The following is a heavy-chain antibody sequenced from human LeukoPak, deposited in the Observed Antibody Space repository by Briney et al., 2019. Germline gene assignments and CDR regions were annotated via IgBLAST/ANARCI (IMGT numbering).Heavy chain of an antibody. D-gene: IGHD6-13*01. CDR1: GGSISSGDYY. V-gene: IGHV4-30-4*08. Sequence: SQTLSLTCTVSGGSISSGDYYWSWIRQPPGKGLEWIGYIYYSGSTYYNPSLKSRVTISVDTSKNQFSLKLSSVTAADTAVYYCARVIAAGTSFDYWGQGTLVTVSS. CDR2: IYYSGST. J-gene: IGHJ4*02. CDR3: ARVIAAGTSFDY.